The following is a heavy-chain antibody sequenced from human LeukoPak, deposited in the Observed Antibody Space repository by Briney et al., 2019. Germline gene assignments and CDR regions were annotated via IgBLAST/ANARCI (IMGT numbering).Heavy chain of an antibody. V-gene: IGHV3-21*01. J-gene: IGHJ5*02. D-gene: IGHD6-19*01. CDR2: ISISSNYI. CDR1: GVTLSSYG. CDR3: ARDPSSGWYLKGWFDP. Sequence: GGSLRLSCAASGVTLSSYGMHWVRQAPGKGLECVSSISISSNYIYYADSVKGGFTISRDNAKNSLYLQMNSLRAEDTAVYYCARDPSSGWYLKGWFDPWGWGPVVTVS.